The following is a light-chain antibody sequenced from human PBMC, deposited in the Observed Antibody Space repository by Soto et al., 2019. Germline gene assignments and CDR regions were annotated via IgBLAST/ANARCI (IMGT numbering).Light chain of an antibody. J-gene: IGLJ1*01. V-gene: IGLV4-69*01. CDR2: LNSDGSH. CDR3: QTWGTGIQV. Sequence: QLVLTQSPSASASLGASVKLTCTLRSGHSSYAIAWHQQQPEKGPRYLRKLNSDGSHSKGDGIPDRFSGSSSGAERYLTISSLQSEDEADYYCQTWGTGIQVFGTGTKLTVL. CDR1: SGHSSYA.